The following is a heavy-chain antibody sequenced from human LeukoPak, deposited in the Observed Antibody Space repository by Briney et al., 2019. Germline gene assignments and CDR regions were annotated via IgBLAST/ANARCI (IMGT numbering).Heavy chain of an antibody. V-gene: IGHV4-34*01. CDR2: IKHSGNT. D-gene: IGHD2-2*02. CDR3: GRGRGVVVPAAIDFDY. Sequence: KPSETLSLTCAVYGGSFSGYYWSWIRQPPGKGLEWIGEIKHSGNTNYNPSLKSGGTITVGTSKKHFLLKLSSVIAADTAVYYWGRGRGVVVPAAIDFDYWGQGTLVTVSS. J-gene: IGHJ4*02. CDR1: GGSFSGYY.